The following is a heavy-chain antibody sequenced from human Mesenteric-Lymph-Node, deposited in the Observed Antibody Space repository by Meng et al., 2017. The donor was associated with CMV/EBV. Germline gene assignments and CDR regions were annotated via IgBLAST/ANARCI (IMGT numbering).Heavy chain of an antibody. V-gene: IGHV4-34*01. J-gene: IGHJ5*02. CDR1: GGSFSGYY. CDR3: ARDQDITMMGNWFGP. CDR2: INHSGST. D-gene: IGHD3-22*01. Sequence: SETLSLTCAVYGGSFSGYYWSWIRQPPGKGLEWIGEINHSGSTNYNPSLKSRVTISVDTSKNQFSLKLSSVTAADTAIYYCARDQDITMMGNWFGPWGQGTLVTVSS.